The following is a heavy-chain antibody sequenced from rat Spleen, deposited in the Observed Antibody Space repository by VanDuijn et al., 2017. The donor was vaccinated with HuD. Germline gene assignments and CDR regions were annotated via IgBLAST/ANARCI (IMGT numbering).Heavy chain of an antibody. Sequence: EVQLVESGGGLVQPGRSMKLSCAASGFTFSSFPMAWVRQAPTKGLEWVASITTTGGSTYYPDSVKGRFTISRDNAKSTLYLQMDSLRSEYTATYYCAREADIPFHYFDYWGQGVMVTVSS. CDR1: GFTFSSFP. CDR2: ITTTGGST. J-gene: IGHJ2*01. V-gene: IGHV5-46*01. D-gene: IGHD2-3*01. CDR3: AREADIPFHYFDY.